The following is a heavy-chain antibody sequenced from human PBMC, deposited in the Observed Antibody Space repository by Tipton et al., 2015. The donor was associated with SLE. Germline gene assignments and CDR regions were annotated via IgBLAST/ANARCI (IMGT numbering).Heavy chain of an antibody. J-gene: IGHJ4*02. CDR1: GFTVSSNY. D-gene: IGHD6-13*01. Sequence: SLRLSCAASGFTVSSNYMSWVRQAPGKGLEWVSAISGSGGSTYYADSVKGRFTISRDNSKNTLYLQMNSLRAEDTAVYYCASNPGIAAAGRGYWGQGTLVTVSS. CDR2: ISGSGGST. CDR3: ASNPGIAAAGRGY. V-gene: IGHV3-23*01.